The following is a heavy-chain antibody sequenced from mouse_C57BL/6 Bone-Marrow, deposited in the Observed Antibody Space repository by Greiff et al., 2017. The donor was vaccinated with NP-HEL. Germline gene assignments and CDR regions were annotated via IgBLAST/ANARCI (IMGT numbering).Heavy chain of an antibody. J-gene: IGHJ1*03. V-gene: IGHV7-3*01. D-gene: IGHD1-1*01. CDR1: GFTFTDYY. CDR2: IRNKANGYTT. CDR3: ARYITDYYGSSYDWYCDV. Sequence: EVQLVESGGGLVQPGGSLSLSCAASGFTFTDYYMSWVRQPPGKALEWLGFIRNKANGYTTEYSASVKGRFTISRDNSQSILYLQMNALRAEDSATYYCARYITDYYGSSYDWYCDVWGTGTTVTVSS.